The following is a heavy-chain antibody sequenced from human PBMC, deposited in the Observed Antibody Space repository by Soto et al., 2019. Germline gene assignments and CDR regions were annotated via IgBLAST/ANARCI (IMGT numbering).Heavy chain of an antibody. V-gene: IGHV4-39*01. CDR3: ARLSVHYGDPYPYYFDY. CDR1: GGSISSSSYY. D-gene: IGHD4-17*01. CDR2: IYYSGST. Sequence: QLQLQESGPGLVKPSETLSLTCTVSGGSISSSSYYWGWIRQPPGKGLEWIGSIYYSGSTYYNPSLKSRVTIPVDTSKNQFSLKLSSVTAADTAVYYCARLSVHYGDPYPYYFDYWGQGTLVTVSS. J-gene: IGHJ4*02.